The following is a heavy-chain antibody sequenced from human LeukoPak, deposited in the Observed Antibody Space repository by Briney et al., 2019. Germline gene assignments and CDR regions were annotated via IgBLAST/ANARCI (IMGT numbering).Heavy chain of an antibody. J-gene: IGHJ4*02. Sequence: SETLSLTCTVSGYSISSGYYWGWIRQPPGKGLEWIGSIYHSGSTYYNPSLKSRVTISVDTSKNQFSLKLSSVTAADTAVYYCARPTVTHTLLDWGQGTLVTVSS. D-gene: IGHD4-17*01. V-gene: IGHV4-38-2*02. CDR3: ARPTVTHTLLD. CDR1: GYSISSGYY. CDR2: IYHSGST.